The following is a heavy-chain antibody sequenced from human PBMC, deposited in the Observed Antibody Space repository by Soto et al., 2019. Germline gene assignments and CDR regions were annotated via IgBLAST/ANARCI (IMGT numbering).Heavy chain of an antibody. CDR3: ARERRDRNYGGNSGAFDI. D-gene: IGHD4-17*01. CDR2: ISYDGSNK. V-gene: IGHV3-30-3*01. Sequence: PGGSLSLSCAASGFTFSSYAVHWVRQAPGKGLEWVGVISYDGSNKYYADSVKGRFTISRDNSKNTLYLQMNSLRAEDTSVYYCARERRDRNYGGNSGAFDIWGQGTMVTVSS. J-gene: IGHJ3*02. CDR1: GFTFSSYA.